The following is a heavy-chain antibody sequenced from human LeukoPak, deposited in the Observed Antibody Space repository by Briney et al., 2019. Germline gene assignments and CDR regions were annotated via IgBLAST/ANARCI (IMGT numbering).Heavy chain of an antibody. V-gene: IGHV4-61*02. D-gene: IGHD1-7*01. CDR3: ARLGITGTTRFADAFDI. CDR1: GGSISSGSYY. CDR2: IYTSGST. Sequence: SETLSLTCTVSGGSISSGSYYWSWIRQPAGKGLEWIGRIYTSGSTNYNPSLKSRVTISVDTSKSQFSLKLSSVTAADTAVYYCARLGITGTTRFADAFDIWGQGTMVTVSS. J-gene: IGHJ3*02.